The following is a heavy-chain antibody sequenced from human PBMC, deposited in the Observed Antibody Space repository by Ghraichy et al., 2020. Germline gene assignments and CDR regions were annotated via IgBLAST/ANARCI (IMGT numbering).Heavy chain of an antibody. Sequence: GGSLRLSCVVSGFTFSNYAMSWVRQAPGKGLEWVSAISGSGGNTYYADSVKGRFTISRDNSKNTLYLQMNSLRVEDTALYYCAKDRILTGYYPHFDYWGQEPLFTVPP. CDR2: ISGSGGNT. CDR3: AKDRILTGYYPHFDY. CDR1: GFTFSNYA. V-gene: IGHV3-23*01. D-gene: IGHD3-9*01. J-gene: IGHJ4*02.